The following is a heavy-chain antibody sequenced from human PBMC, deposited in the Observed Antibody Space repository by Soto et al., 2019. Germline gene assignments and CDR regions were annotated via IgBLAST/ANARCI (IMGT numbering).Heavy chain of an antibody. D-gene: IGHD2-15*01. V-gene: IGHV3-23*01. J-gene: IGHJ6*03. CDR2: ISGSGGST. Sequence: EVQLLESGGGLVQPGGSLRLSCAASGFTFSSYAMSWVRQAPGKGLEWVSAISGSGGSTNYADSVKGRFTISRDNSKNTLYLQMNRLRAEDTAVYYCAKGRGGWPYYDMDVWGTGTTVTVSS. CDR1: GFTFSSYA. CDR3: AKGRGGWPYYDMDV.